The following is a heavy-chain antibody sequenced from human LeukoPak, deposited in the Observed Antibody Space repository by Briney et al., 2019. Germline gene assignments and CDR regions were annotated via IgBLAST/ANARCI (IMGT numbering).Heavy chain of an antibody. V-gene: IGHV4-34*01. D-gene: IGHD3-10*01. CDR3: ARLGITMVRGVITDYYYYYMDV. J-gene: IGHJ6*03. CDR2: INHSGST. CDR1: GGPFSGYY. Sequence: KPSETLSLTCAVYGGPFSGYYWSWIRQPPGKGLEWIGEINHSGSTNYNPSLKSRVTISVDTSKNQFSLKLSSVTAADTAVYYCARLGITMVRGVITDYYYYYMDVWGKGTTVTISS.